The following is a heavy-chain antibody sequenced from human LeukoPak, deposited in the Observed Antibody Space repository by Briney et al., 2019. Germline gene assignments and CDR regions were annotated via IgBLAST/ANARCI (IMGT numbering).Heavy chain of an antibody. V-gene: IGHV3-15*01. CDR2: IKSKTDGGTT. CDR3: TADLPGSSRLSDY. CDR1: GFTFSNAW. D-gene: IGHD6-13*01. Sequence: TGGSLRLSCAASGFTFSNAWMSWVRQAPGKGLEWVGRIKSKTDGGTTDYAEPVKGRFTISRDDSINTLFLQMNSLKIEDTAVYYCTADLPGSSRLSDYWGQGTLVTVSS. J-gene: IGHJ4*02.